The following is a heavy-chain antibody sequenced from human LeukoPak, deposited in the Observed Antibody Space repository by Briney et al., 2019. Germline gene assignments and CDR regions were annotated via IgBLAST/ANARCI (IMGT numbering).Heavy chain of an antibody. CDR1: GGSISSGDYY. V-gene: IGHV4-30-4*08. Sequence: SQTLSLTCTVSGGSISSGDYYWSWIRQPPGKGLEWIGYIYYSGSTYYNPSLKSRVTISVDTSKNQFSLKLSSVTAADTAVYYCARVTLFGVVIIGAFDIWGQGTMATVSS. D-gene: IGHD3-3*01. J-gene: IGHJ3*02. CDR2: IYYSGST. CDR3: ARVTLFGVVIIGAFDI.